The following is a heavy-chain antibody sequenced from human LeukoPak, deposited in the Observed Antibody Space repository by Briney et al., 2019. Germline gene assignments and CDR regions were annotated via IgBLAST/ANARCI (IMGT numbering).Heavy chain of an antibody. CDR1: GFTFSSYW. Sequence: GGSLRLSCAASGFTFSSYWMHWVRQAPGKGLVWVSRINSDGSSTSYADSVKGRFTISRDNAKNTLYMQMNSLRAEDTAVYYCARGGSGWYVGGSFDYWGQGTLVTVSS. D-gene: IGHD6-19*01. J-gene: IGHJ4*02. V-gene: IGHV3-74*01. CDR3: ARGGSGWYVGGSFDY. CDR2: INSDGSST.